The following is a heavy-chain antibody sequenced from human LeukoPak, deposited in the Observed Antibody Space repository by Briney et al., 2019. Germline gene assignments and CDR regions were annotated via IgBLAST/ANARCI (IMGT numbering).Heavy chain of an antibody. V-gene: IGHV3-11*04. CDR2: ISSSGSAD. D-gene: IGHD3-3*01. J-gene: IGHJ4*02. CDR3: ARTQKYYDLWSGMN. CDR1: GFTFSNYY. Sequence: GGSLRLSCAATGFTFSNYYMSWLRQAPGKGLEWISYISSSGSADYYADSVQGRFTVSRDNAKSSLYLQMNSLRAEDAAVYYCARTQKYYDLWSGMNWGQGTLVTVSS.